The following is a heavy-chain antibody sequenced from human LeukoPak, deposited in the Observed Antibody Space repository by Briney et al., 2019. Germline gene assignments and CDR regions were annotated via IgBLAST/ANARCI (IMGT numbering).Heavy chain of an antibody. CDR2: INASGGST. Sequence: ASVKVSCKAIGYTFSSYYMHWVRQAPGQGLEWMGVINASGGSTSYTTYAQKCQGRLTMTMDKSTSTVYMELSSLRSEDTAVYYCARDPGYFDSSGYSNENYYYYYMDVWGIGTAVTISS. CDR3: ARDPGYFDSSGYSNENYYYYYMDV. D-gene: IGHD3-22*01. V-gene: IGHV1-46*01. J-gene: IGHJ6*03. CDR1: GYTFSSYY.